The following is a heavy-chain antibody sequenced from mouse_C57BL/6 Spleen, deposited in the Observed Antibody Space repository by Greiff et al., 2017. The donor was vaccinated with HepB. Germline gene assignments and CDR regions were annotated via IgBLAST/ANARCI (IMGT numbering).Heavy chain of an antibody. J-gene: IGHJ2*01. D-gene: IGHD1-1*01. CDR2: ISYDGSN. V-gene: IGHV3-6*01. CDR3: ARGEGSSDY. CDR1: GYSITSGYY. Sequence: EVKLQESGPGLVKPSQSLSLTCSVTGYSITSGYYWNWIRQFPGNKLEWMGYISYDGSNNYNPSLKNRISITRDTSKNQFFLKLNSVTTEDTATYYCARGEGSSDYWGQGTTLTVSS.